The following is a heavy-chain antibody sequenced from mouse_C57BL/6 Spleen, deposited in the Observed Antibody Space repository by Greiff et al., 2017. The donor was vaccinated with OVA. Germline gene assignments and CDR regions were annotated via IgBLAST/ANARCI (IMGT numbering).Heavy chain of an antibody. D-gene: IGHD2-4*01. CDR1: GFNIKDYY. CDR2: IDPEDGEN. J-gene: IGHJ3*01. V-gene: IGHV14-2*01. CDR3: AVYDYDRGAWFAY. Sequence: EVQLVESGAELVKPGASVKLSCTASGFNIKDYYMHWVKQRTEKGLEWIGRIDPEDGENKYAPKLQGQATITADTSSNPPYLQLSSLTSEDTAVYYCAVYDYDRGAWFAYGGQGTLVTVSA.